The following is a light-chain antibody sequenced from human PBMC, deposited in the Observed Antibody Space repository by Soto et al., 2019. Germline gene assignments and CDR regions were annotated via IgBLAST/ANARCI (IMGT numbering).Light chain of an antibody. CDR1: SSDVGAHNF. Sequence: QSVLTQPASVSGSPGQSITISCTGTSSDVGAHNFVSWYPQHPGKAPKLMIYEVSNRPSGVSDRFSGSKSGNTASLTISGLQAEDEADYYCNSYTNTAARVFGTGTKVTVL. V-gene: IGLV2-14*01. J-gene: IGLJ1*01. CDR3: NSYTNTAARV. CDR2: EVS.